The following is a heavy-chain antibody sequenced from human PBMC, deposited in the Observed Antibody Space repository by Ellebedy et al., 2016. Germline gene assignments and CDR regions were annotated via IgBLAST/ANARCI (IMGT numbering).Heavy chain of an antibody. V-gene: IGHV7-4-1*02. CDR1: GYTFTTYA. CDR3: ARERYYYGSGTLYYFDY. D-gene: IGHD3-10*01. Sequence: ASVKVSCKASGYTFTTYAMNWVRQAPGQGLEWVGWINTNTGNPTYAQGFTGRFVFSLDTSVSTAYLQISSLKAEDTAVYYCARERYYYGSGTLYYFDYWGQGTLVTVSS. CDR2: INTNTGNP. J-gene: IGHJ4*02.